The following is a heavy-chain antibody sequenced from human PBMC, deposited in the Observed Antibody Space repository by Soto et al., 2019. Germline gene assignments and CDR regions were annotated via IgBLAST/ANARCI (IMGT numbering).Heavy chain of an antibody. D-gene: IGHD3-10*01. CDR1: GFTFSSYA. CDR2: ISGSGGST. J-gene: IGHJ4*02. V-gene: IGHV3-23*01. Sequence: GGSLRLSCAASGFTFSSYAMSWVRQAPGKGLEWVSAISGSGGSTYSEDTVKGLCTVSRDNSKKKMYLQMNSQIAEDNGVYYCAKEEIHYYGSGSLIYWGQGTLVTVSS. CDR3: AKEEIHYYGSGSLIY.